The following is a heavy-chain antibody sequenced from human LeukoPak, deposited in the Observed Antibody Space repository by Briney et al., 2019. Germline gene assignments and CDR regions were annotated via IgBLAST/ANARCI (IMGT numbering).Heavy chain of an antibody. CDR3: ARDRRPYYYYYGMDV. CDR1: GYTFTSYY. J-gene: IGHJ6*02. V-gene: IGHV1-46*01. CDR2: INPSGGST. Sequence: ASVKVSCKASGYTFTSYYMHWVRQAPGQGLEWMGIINPSGGSTSYAQKFQGRVTMTRDTSTSTVYMELSSLRSEDTAVYYCARDRRPYYYYYGMDVWGHGTTVTVSS.